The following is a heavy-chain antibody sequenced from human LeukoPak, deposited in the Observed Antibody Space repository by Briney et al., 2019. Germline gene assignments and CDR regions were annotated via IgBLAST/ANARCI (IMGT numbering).Heavy chain of an antibody. V-gene: IGHV4-34*01. Sequence: SETLSLTCAVYGGSFSGYYWSGIRQPPGKGLEWIGEINHSGSTNYNPSLKSRVTISVDTPKNQFSLKLSSVTAADTAVYYCARAPTLLRYFDWLSDVWGKGTTVTVSS. D-gene: IGHD3-9*01. CDR1: GGSFSGYY. J-gene: IGHJ6*04. CDR2: INHSGST. CDR3: ARAPTLLRYFDWLSDV.